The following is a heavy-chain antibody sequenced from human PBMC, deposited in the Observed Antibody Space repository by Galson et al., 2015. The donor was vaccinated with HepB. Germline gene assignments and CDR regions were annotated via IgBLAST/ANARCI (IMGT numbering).Heavy chain of an antibody. V-gene: IGHV1-3*01. Sequence: SCKASGYTFTSYAMHWVRQAPGQRLEWMGWINAGNGNTKYSQKFQGRVTITRDTSASTAYMELSSLRSEDTAVYYCARVGIVVVPAAIVRDYYGMDVWGQGTTVTVSS. J-gene: IGHJ6*02. CDR3: ARVGIVVVPAAIVRDYYGMDV. CDR2: INAGNGNT. CDR1: GYTFTSYA. D-gene: IGHD2-2*01.